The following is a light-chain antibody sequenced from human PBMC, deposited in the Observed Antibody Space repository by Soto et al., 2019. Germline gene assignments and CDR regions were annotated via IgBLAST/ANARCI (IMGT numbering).Light chain of an antibody. Sequence: IVLTQSPGTLSLSPGERATLSCRASQSVSSSYLAWYQQKPGQAPRLLIYGASSRATGIPDRFSGSGSGTDFTLTISRLEPEEFAVFYCQQCGTSPWTFGQGTKVEIK. CDR2: GAS. CDR1: QSVSSSY. J-gene: IGKJ1*01. V-gene: IGKV3-20*01. CDR3: QQCGTSPWT.